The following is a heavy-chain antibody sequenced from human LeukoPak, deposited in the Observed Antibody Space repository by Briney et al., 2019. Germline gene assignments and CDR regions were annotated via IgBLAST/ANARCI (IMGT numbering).Heavy chain of an antibody. CDR3: AKAHDLWSGYYYYYYYGMDV. Sequence: GGSLRLSCAASGFTFSSYAMSWVRQAPGKGLEWVSAISGSGGSTYYADSVKGRFTISRDNSKNTLYLQMNSLRAEDTAVYYCAKAHDLWSGYYYYYYYGMDVWGQGTTVTVSS. J-gene: IGHJ6*02. D-gene: IGHD3-3*01. CDR1: GFTFSSYA. CDR2: ISGSGGST. V-gene: IGHV3-23*01.